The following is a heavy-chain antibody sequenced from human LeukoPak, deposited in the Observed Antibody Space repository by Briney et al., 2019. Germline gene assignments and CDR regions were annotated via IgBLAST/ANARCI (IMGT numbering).Heavy chain of an antibody. CDR2: INTDGSST. CDR1: GFTFSTYW. V-gene: IGHV3-74*01. CDR3: AKDTGSARLDY. Sequence: AGGSLRLSCVTSGFTFSTYWMHWVRQAPGKGLVWVSRINTDGSSTNYADSVKGRFTISRDNSRNTVYLQVNRLRVEDTAVYYCAKDTGSARLDYWGQGTLVTVSS. D-gene: IGHD4-17*01. J-gene: IGHJ4*02.